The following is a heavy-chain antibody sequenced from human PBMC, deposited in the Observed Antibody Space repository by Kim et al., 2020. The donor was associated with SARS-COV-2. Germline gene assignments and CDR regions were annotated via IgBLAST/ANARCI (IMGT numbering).Heavy chain of an antibody. CDR2: INYSGST. Sequence: SETLSLTCTVSGGSISSYYWSWIRQPPGKGLEWIGYINYSGSTNYNPSLKSRVTISVDTSKNQFSLKLSSVTAADTAVYYCARDRSGDYDAFDIWGQGTMVTVSS. D-gene: IGHD4-17*01. J-gene: IGHJ3*02. CDR3: ARDRSGDYDAFDI. V-gene: IGHV4-59*13. CDR1: GGSISSYY.